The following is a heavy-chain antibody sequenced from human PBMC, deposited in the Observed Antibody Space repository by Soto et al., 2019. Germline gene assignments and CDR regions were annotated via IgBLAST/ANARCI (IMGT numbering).Heavy chain of an antibody. CDR2: INHSGST. J-gene: IGHJ4*02. Sequence: QVQLQQWGAGLLKPSETLSLTCAVYGGSFSGYYWSWIRQPPGKGLEWIGEINHSGSTNYNPSLKSRVTISVDTSKNQLSMKLSSVTAADTAVYYCARGGGVGYSSSLLDYWGQGTLVTVSS. D-gene: IGHD6-13*01. V-gene: IGHV4-34*01. CDR1: GGSFSGYY. CDR3: ARGGGVGYSSSLLDY.